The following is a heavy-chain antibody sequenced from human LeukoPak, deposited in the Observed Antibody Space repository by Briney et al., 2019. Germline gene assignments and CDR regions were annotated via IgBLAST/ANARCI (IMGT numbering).Heavy chain of an antibody. Sequence: SETLSLTCTVSGGSISSGGYYWSWIRQHPGKGLEWIGYIYYSGSTYYNPSLKSRVTISVDTSKNQFSLKLSSVTAADTAVYYCARVSGWLQPFDYWSQGTLVTVSS. CDR2: IYYSGST. CDR3: ARVSGWLQPFDY. CDR1: GGSISSGGYY. J-gene: IGHJ4*02. V-gene: IGHV4-31*03. D-gene: IGHD5-24*01.